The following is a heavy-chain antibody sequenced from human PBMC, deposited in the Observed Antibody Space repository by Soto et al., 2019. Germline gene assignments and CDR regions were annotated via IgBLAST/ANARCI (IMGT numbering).Heavy chain of an antibody. CDR3: ARGDATKIVVTTYYAMDV. CDR2: IIPVFGTA. Sequence: QVQLVQSGAEVKKPGSSVKVSCKASGGSLSNYGISWVRQAPGQGLEWMGGIIPVFGTANYAQKFQGRVTSTAGESTNIVYMDGASLRSEDTAVYYCARGDATKIVVTTYYAMDVWGQGTTVTVSS. D-gene: IGHD4-17*01. CDR1: GGSLSNYG. V-gene: IGHV1-69*12. J-gene: IGHJ6*02.